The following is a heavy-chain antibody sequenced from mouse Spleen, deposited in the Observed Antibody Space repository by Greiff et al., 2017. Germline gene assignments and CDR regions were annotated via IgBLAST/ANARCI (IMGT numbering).Heavy chain of an antibody. CDR3: ASTVVEEGWYFDV. CDR2: ISSGGSYT. Sequence: EVQGVESGGGLVKPGGSLKLSCAASGFTFSSYAMSWVRPTPEQRLEWVATISSGGSYTYYPDSVKGRFTISRDNAKNTLYLQMSSLRSEDTAMYYCASTVVEEGWYFDVWGAGTTVTVSS. J-gene: IGHJ1*01. CDR1: GFTFSSYA. V-gene: IGHV5-9-3*01. D-gene: IGHD1-1*01.